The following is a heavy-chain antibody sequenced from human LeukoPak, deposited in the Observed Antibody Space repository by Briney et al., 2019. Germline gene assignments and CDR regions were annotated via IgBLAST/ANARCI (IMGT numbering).Heavy chain of an antibody. Sequence: ASVKVSCKASGGTFSSYAISWVRQAPGRGLEWMGGIIPIFGTANYAQKFQGRVTITADESTSTAYMELSSLRSEDTAVYYCARGGSSWYYFDYWGQGTLVTVSS. CDR1: GGTFSSYA. J-gene: IGHJ4*02. CDR3: ARGGSSWYYFDY. V-gene: IGHV1-69*13. CDR2: IIPIFGTA. D-gene: IGHD6-13*01.